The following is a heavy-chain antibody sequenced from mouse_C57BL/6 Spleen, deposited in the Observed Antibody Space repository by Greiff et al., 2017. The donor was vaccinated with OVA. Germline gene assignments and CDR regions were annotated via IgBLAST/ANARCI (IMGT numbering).Heavy chain of an antibody. CDR2: IYPGSGNT. CDR1: GYTFTDYY. D-gene: IGHD2-4*01. Sequence: QVQLKQSGAELVRPGASVKLSCKASGYTFTDYYINWVKQRPGQGLEWIARIYPGSGNTYYNEKFKGKATLTAEKSSSTAYMQLSSLTSEDSAVYFCAREGHYDYDGFAYWGQGTLVTVSA. V-gene: IGHV1-76*01. CDR3: AREGHYDYDGFAY. J-gene: IGHJ3*01.